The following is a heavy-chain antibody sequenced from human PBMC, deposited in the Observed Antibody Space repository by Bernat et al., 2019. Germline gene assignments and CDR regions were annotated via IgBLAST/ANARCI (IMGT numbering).Heavy chain of an antibody. D-gene: IGHD3-22*01. CDR3: AKTDAKYYYDSSGYDVAD. CDR1: GFSFRTYG. V-gene: IGHV3-33*06. CDR2: IWYDGSNK. J-gene: IGHJ4*02. Sequence: QVQLVESGGGVVQPGRSLRLSRAASGFSFRTYGMHWVRQAPGKGLEWVAVIWYDGSNKYYADSVKGRFTISRDNSKNTLYLQMNSLRAEDTAVYYCAKTDAKYYYDSSGYDVADWGQGTLVTVSS.